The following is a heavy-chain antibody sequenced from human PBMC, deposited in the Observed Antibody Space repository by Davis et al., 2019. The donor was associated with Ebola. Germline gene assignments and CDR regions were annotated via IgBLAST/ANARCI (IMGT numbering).Heavy chain of an antibody. V-gene: IGHV3-30*04. CDR3: ARDFDRVRE. D-gene: IGHD3-22*01. Sequence: GGSLRLSCAASGFTFSSYAMHWVRQAPGKGLEWVAVISYDGSNKYYADSVKGRFTISRDNAKNTLYLQMNSLQVEDTAIYYCARDFDRVREWGQGTLVTVSS. J-gene: IGHJ4*02. CDR2: ISYDGSNK. CDR1: GFTFSSYA.